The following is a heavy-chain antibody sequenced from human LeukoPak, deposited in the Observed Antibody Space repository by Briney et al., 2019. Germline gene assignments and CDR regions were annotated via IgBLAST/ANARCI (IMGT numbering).Heavy chain of an antibody. D-gene: IGHD6-19*01. CDR1: GFTFSSYG. J-gene: IGHJ1*01. CDR3: AKQDSSGWVGVAEYFQH. V-gene: IGHV3-30*02. CDR2: IRYDGRNK. Sequence: GGSLRLSCAASGFTFSSYGMHWVRQAPGKGLDWVAFIRYDGRNKYYADSVKGRFTISRDNSKNTLYLQMNSLRAEDTAVYYCAKQDSSGWVGVAEYFQHWGQGTLVSVSS.